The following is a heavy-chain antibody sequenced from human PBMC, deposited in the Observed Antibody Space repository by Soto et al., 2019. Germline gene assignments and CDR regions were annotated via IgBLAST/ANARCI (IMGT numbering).Heavy chain of an antibody. CDR3: ASKQNCISTSCYEFYYYGMDV. D-gene: IGHD2-2*01. Sequence: ASVKVSCKASGGTFSSYAISWVRQAPGQGLEWMGGIIPIFGTANYAQKFQGRVTITADESTSTAYMELSSLRSEDTAVYYCASKQNCISTSCYEFYYYGMDVWGQGTKVTVSS. V-gene: IGHV1-69*13. CDR2: IIPIFGTA. CDR1: GGTFSSYA. J-gene: IGHJ6*02.